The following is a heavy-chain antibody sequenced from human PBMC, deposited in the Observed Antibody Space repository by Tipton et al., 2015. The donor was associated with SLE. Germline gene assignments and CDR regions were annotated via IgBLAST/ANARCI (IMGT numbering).Heavy chain of an antibody. D-gene: IGHD2-21*02. V-gene: IGHV4-59*11. CDR1: GGSFDGHY. CDR2: IYYSGST. CDR3: AREGDRDYFDF. Sequence: TLSLTCTVAGGSFDGHYWSWFRQPPGKGLEWIGYIYYSGSTDYNPSLKSRVTLSIDTSKNQFSLKLRSMTAADTAVYYCAREGDRDYFDFWGQGMLVTVSS. J-gene: IGHJ4*02.